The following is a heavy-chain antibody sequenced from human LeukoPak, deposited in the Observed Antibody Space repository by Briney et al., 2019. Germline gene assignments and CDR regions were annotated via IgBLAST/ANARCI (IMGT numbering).Heavy chain of an antibody. D-gene: IGHD5-18*01. V-gene: IGHV1-2*02. CDR3: VRVKGSAMARTYYYGMDV. CDR1: GYTFTGYY. J-gene: IGHJ6*02. CDR2: INPNSGGT. Sequence: ASVKVSCKASGYTFTGYYMHWVRQAPGQGLEWMGWINPNSGGTNYAQKFQGRVTMTRDTSISTAYMELSRLRSDDTAVYYCVRVKGSAMARTYYYGMDVWGQGTTVTVSS.